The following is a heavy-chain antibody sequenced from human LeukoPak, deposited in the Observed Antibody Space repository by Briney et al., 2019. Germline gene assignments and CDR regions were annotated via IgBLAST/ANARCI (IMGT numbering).Heavy chain of an antibody. V-gene: IGHV3-11*06. CDR1: GLTFSDYY. D-gene: IGHD6-13*01. Sequence: GGSLRLSCAASGLTFSDYYMSWIRQAPGKGLEWVSYISSSSTYTNYADSVKGRFTISRDNARNSLYLQMNSLRAEDTAVYYCARDRSSVGGIDYWGQGTLVTVSS. CDR2: ISSSSTYT. CDR3: ARDRSSVGGIDY. J-gene: IGHJ4*02.